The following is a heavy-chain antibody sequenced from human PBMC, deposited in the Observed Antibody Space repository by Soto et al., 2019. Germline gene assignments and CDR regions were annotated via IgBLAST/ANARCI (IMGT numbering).Heavy chain of an antibody. CDR3: ARNNYYDSSGPYGMDV. J-gene: IGHJ6*02. Sequence: GRTLRLSCAASGFTFSSYGMHWVRQAQGKGLEWVAVIWYDGSNKYYADSVEGRFTISRDNSKNTLYLQMNSLRAEDTAVYYCARNNYYDSSGPYGMDVWGQGTTVTVSS. CDR1: GFTFSSYG. D-gene: IGHD3-22*01. V-gene: IGHV3-33*01. CDR2: IWYDGSNK.